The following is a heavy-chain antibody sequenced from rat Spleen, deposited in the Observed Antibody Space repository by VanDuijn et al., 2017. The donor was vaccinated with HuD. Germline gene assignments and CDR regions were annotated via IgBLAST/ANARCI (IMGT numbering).Heavy chain of an antibody. J-gene: IGHJ2*01. CDR2: ISTGGGNT. CDR1: GFTYSNYV. Sequence: EVQMVESGGGLVQPGRSLKLSCAASGFTYSNYVMAWVRQAPTKGLEWVASISTGGGNTYYRDSVKGRFTISRDNAKNTLYLQMNNLRSEDTAMYYCARMRLTSGYFDYWGQGVMVTVSS. CDR3: ARMRLTSGYFDY. D-gene: IGHD4-3*01. V-gene: IGHV5S13*01.